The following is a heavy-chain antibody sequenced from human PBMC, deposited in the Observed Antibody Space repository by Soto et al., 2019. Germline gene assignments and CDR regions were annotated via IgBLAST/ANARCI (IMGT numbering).Heavy chain of an antibody. CDR3: ARDSTYYDFWSGQQSPSYGMDV. Sequence: PSETLSLTCTVSGGSISSSSDYWGWIRQPPGKGLEWIGNIYYSGSTYYNPSLKSRVTISVDTSKNQFSLKLSSVTAADTAVYYCARDSTYYDFWSGQQSPSYGMDVWGQGTTVTVSS. CDR2: IYYSGST. D-gene: IGHD3-3*01. CDR1: GGSISSSSDY. J-gene: IGHJ6*02. V-gene: IGHV4-39*07.